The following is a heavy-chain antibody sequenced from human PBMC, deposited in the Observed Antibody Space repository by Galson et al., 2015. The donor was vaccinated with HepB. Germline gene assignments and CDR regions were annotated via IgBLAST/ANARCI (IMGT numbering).Heavy chain of an antibody. CDR3: AREAGWPNTTPPV. V-gene: IGHV3-48*02. CDR2: VSSSSSTI. CDR1: GFTFSSYS. J-gene: IGHJ4*02. D-gene: IGHD4-11*01. Sequence: SLRLSCAASGFTFSSYSMNWVRQAPGKGLEWVSYVSSSSSTIYYADSVKGRFTISRDNAKNSLYLQMNSLRDEDTAVYYCAREAGWPNTTPPVWGQGTLVTVSS.